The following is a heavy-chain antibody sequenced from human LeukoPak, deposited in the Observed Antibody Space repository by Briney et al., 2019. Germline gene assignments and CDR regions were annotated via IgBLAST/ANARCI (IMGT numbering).Heavy chain of an antibody. CDR2: ISSSSGDI. Sequence: GGSLRLSCRASGFIFRFYALNWVRRAPGEGLEGVSSISSSSGDIYYTDSVKGRFTISRDNARKSLYLQMNSLRVEDTAVYYCVRDYGGSSGAFDLWGQGTMVTVSS. CDR3: VRDYGGSSGAFDL. CDR1: GFIFRFYA. V-gene: IGHV3-21*01. D-gene: IGHD4-23*01. J-gene: IGHJ3*01.